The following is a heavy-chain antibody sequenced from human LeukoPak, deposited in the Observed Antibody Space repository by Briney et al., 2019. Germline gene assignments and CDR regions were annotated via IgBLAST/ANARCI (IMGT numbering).Heavy chain of an antibody. CDR1: GGSISSYY. V-gene: IGHV4-59*01. CDR2: IYYSGST. D-gene: IGHD7-27*01. J-gene: IGHJ4*02. CDR3: ARDQVNWGFDY. Sequence: PSETLSLTRTVSGGSISSYYWSWIRQPPGKGLEWIGYIYYSGSTNYNPSLKSRVTISVDTSKNRFSLKLSSVTAADTAVYYCARDQVNWGFDYWGQGTLVTVSS.